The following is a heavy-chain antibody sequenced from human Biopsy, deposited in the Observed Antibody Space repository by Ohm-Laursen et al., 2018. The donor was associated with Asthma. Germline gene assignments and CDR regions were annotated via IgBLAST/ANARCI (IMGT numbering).Heavy chain of an antibody. J-gene: IGHJ3*02. CDR2: ISPSGNT. CDR3: ARDYGDYVWRAFDI. V-gene: IGHV4-30-2*01. Sequence: TLSLTCPVPGGSISSGDYSWSWIRQPPGKGLEWIGFISPSGNTYYSPSLKSRLTISVDRSKNQFSLRLSSVTAADTAMYYCARDYGDYVWRAFDIWGQGTMVTVSS. D-gene: IGHD4-17*01. CDR1: GGSISSGDYS.